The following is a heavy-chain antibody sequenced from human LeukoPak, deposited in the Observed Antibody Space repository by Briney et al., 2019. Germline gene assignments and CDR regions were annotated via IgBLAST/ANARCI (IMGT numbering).Heavy chain of an antibody. V-gene: IGHV1-2*06. Sequence: GASVKVSCKVSGYTLTELSMHWVRQAPGQGLEWMGRINPNSGGTNYAQKFQGRVTMTRDTSISTAYMELSRLRSDDTAVYYCARKIRRYCSSTSCQNWFDPWGQGTLVTVSS. CDR3: ARKIRRYCSSTSCQNWFDP. CDR2: INPNSGGT. CDR1: GYTLTELS. J-gene: IGHJ5*02. D-gene: IGHD2-2*01.